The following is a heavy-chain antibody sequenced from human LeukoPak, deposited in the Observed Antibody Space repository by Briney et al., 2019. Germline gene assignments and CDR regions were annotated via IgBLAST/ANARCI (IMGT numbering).Heavy chain of an antibody. CDR3: ARDVGFFDIDY. Sequence: SETLSLTCIVSGGSISSTVPYWGWVRQPPGKGLEWIGSIHYSGSTYYIPSLKSRITISLDMSKNQYSLKLTSVTAADTAVYYCARDVGFFDIDYWGQGILVTVSS. CDR1: GGSISSTVPY. J-gene: IGHJ4*02. D-gene: IGHD3-9*01. CDR2: IHYSGST. V-gene: IGHV4-39*07.